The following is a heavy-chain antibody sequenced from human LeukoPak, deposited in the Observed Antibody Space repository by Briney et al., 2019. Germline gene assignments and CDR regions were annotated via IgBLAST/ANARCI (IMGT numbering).Heavy chain of an antibody. Sequence: PSETLSLTCAVYGGSFSGYYWSWIRQPPGKGLEWIGEINHSGSTNYNQSLKSRVTISVEIFKTHIPLKMTSVTAADPAVDYSARNYDDDNWFDPWGQGTLVTVSS. D-gene: IGHD4-17*01. CDR3: ARNYDDDNWFDP. J-gene: IGHJ5*02. CDR1: GGSFSGYY. V-gene: IGHV4-34*01. CDR2: INHSGST.